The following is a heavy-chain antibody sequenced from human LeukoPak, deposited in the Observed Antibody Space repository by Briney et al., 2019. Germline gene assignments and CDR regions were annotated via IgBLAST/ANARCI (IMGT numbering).Heavy chain of an antibody. D-gene: IGHD2-2*02. CDR2: IIPIFGTA. Sequence: ASVKVSCKASGGTFSSYAISWVRQAPGQGLEWMGGIIPIFGTANYAQKFQGRVTITADESASTAYMELSSLRSEDTDVYYCGGLYCSSTSCYTGRISYWAQGTLVTVSS. CDR1: GGTFSSYA. CDR3: GGLYCSSTSCYTGRISY. V-gene: IGHV1-69*13. J-gene: IGHJ4*02.